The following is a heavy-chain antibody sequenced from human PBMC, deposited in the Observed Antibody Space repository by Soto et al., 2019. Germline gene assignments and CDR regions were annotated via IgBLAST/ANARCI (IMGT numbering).Heavy chain of an antibody. V-gene: IGHV4-61*01. CDR1: GVSVSSGSYF. CDR2: AYYSGST. CDR3: ARDPHYPSGYFHY. J-gene: IGHJ4*02. Sequence: WETLSLTCTVSGVSVSSGSYFCSWIRQPPWKGLEWIGYAYYSGSTKYNPSLKSRVTTTVDTSNNPFSLKLTSVTAADTAVYYCARDPHYPSGYFHYWSQAIRVTVSS. D-gene: IGHD3-10*01.